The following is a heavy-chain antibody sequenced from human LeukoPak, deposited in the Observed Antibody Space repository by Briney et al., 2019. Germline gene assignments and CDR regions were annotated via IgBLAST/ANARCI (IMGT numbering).Heavy chain of an antibody. D-gene: IGHD2-21*02. V-gene: IGHV3-9*01. Sequence: PGGSLRLSCAASRFTFDDYAMHWVRQAPGKGLEWVSGITWNSGSIGYADSVKGRFTISRDNAKNSVYLQMNSLRAEDTAVYYCARGIVVVTAIRTSWYFDLWGRGTLVTVSS. CDR2: ITWNSGSI. CDR3: ARGIVVVTAIRTSWYFDL. CDR1: RFTFDDYA. J-gene: IGHJ2*01.